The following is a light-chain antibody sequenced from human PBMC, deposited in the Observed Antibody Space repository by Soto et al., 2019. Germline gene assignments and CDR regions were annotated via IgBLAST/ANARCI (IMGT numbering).Light chain of an antibody. J-gene: IGLJ2*01. Sequence: QSVLTQPASVSGSPGQSITISCTGSSSDVGGYNHVSWYQQHPGKAPKLMIYEVSNRPSGVSNRFSGSKSGNTASLTISGLQAEDEADYYSSSYTTSTTRIIFGGGTKLTVL. CDR2: EVS. CDR1: SSDVGGYNH. V-gene: IGLV2-14*01. CDR3: SSYTTSTTRII.